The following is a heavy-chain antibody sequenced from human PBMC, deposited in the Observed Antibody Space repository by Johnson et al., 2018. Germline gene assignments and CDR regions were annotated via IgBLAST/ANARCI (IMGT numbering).Heavy chain of an antibody. J-gene: IGHJ3*01. Sequence: QLVESGAEVKKPGSSVKVSCKASGGTFSTSSINWIRQAPGRGLVWMGGIIPVLGSPNYSQKFQGRVTISADESTSTGFMELTSLRSDDTAGYYCARMVRDAFDVWGPGTTVTVSS. D-gene: IGHD2-21*01. CDR2: IIPVLGSP. CDR3: ARMVRDAFDV. CDR1: GGTFSTSS. V-gene: IGHV1-69*01.